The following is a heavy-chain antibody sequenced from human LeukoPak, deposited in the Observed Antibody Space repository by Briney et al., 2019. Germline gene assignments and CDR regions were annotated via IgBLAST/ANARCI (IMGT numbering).Heavy chain of an antibody. D-gene: IGHD3-10*01. CDR1: GGSFSGCY. Sequence: SETLSLTCAVYGGSFSGCYWSWIRQPPGKGLEWIGEINHSGSTNYNPSLKSRVTISVDTSKNQFSLKLSSVTAADTAVYYCARANYGSGFPACVDYWGQGTLVTVSS. CDR2: INHSGST. V-gene: IGHV4-34*01. CDR3: ARANYGSGFPACVDY. J-gene: IGHJ4*02.